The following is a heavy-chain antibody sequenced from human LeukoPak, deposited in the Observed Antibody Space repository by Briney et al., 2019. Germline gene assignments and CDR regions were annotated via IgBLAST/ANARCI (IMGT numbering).Heavy chain of an antibody. D-gene: IGHD4-17*01. J-gene: IGHJ6*02. CDR2: IFYSGST. CDR3: ARWARTTTVTTWRHYYYGMDV. V-gene: IGHV4-61*01. CDR1: GGSVSSINYY. Sequence: SETLSLTCTVSGGSVSSINYYWSWIRQPPGKGLEWLGYIFYSGSTNYNPSLKSRVTISVDMSKNQFSLKLTSVTAADTAVYYCARWARTTTVTTWRHYYYGMDVWGQGTTVTVSS.